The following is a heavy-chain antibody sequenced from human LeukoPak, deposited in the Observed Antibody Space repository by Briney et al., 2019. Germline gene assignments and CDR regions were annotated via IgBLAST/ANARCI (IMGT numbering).Heavy chain of an antibody. CDR3: ADMTLPHY. D-gene: IGHD2-21*02. V-gene: IGHV3-23*01. CDR1: GFTFSSYA. CDR2: ISGGDGTT. J-gene: IGHJ4*02. Sequence: GGSLRLSCAASGFTFSSYAMSWVRQAPGKGLEWLSTISGGDGTTYYADSVKGRFTISRDNSKNTLYLQMNTLRAEDTAVYYCADMTLPHYWGQGTLVTVSS.